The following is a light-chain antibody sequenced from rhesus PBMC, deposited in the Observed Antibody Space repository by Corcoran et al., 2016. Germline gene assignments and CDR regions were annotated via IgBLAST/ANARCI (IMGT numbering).Light chain of an antibody. J-gene: IGKJ4*01. CDR1: QSISSW. V-gene: IGKV1-22*01. CDR3: LLYTSGPIT. CDR2: KAS. Sequence: DIQMTQSPSSLSASVGDTVTSTCRASQSISSWLDWYQQKPGKAPKLLLYKASSLQSGVPSRLRGTGSWTHVTLPICSLQPEYLSTYYCLLYTSGPITFGGWTKVELK.